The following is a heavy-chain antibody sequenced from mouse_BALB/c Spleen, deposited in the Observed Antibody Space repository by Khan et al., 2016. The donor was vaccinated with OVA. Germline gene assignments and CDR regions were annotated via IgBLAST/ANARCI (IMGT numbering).Heavy chain of an antibody. D-gene: IGHD2-4*01. J-gene: IGHJ3*01. CDR1: GFSLTSYG. CDR2: IWSGGIT. CDR3: ARNYDYDEGLAY. V-gene: IGHV2-2*02. Sequence: QVQLKQSGPGLVQPSQSLSITCTVSGFSLTSYGVHWVRQSPGKGLEWLGVIWSGGITNYSAAFISRLSISKDNSKSQVFFKMNSLHANDTAIYYCARNYDYDEGLAYWGRETLVTVSA.